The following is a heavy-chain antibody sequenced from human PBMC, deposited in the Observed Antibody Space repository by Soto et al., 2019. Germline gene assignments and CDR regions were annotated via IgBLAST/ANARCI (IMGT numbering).Heavy chain of an antibody. D-gene: IGHD3-3*01. CDR1: GFTVSSNY. V-gene: IGHV3-53*01. Sequence: GGSLRLSCAASGFTVSSNYMSWVRQAPGKGLEWVSVIYSGGSTYYADSVKGRFTISRDNSKNTLYLQMNSLRAEDTAVYYCARDFFGDFWSGYFPDVWGQGTTVTVSS. CDR3: ARDFFGDFWSGYFPDV. CDR2: IYSGGST. J-gene: IGHJ6*02.